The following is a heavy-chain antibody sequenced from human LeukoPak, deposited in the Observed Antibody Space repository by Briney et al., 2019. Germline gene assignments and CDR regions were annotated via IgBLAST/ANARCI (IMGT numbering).Heavy chain of an antibody. Sequence: GESLKISCMCSGYTFTSYWIGWARHMPGKGLEWMGFIYPGDYDTRYSPSFQGQVTISADKSISTAYLQWSSLKASDTAMYYCARYGVGATTRSRLGYYFDYWGQGTLVTVSS. CDR3: ARYGVGATTRSRLGYYFDY. CDR1: GYTFTSYW. CDR2: IYPGDYDT. V-gene: IGHV5-51*01. D-gene: IGHD1-26*01. J-gene: IGHJ4*02.